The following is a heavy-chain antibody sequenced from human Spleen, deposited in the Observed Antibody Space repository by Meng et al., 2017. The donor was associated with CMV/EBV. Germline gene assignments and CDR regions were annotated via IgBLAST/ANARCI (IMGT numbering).Heavy chain of an antibody. J-gene: IGHJ6*02. CDR2: INSRGDET. Sequence: GESLKISCAASGFNFKTYWMTWVRRAPGKGLEWVAFINSRGDETHYADSVKGRITIFRDNTKNSLFLQMESLGAEDTAVYYCARDLLGPYSTSFYYYYYGMDVWGQGTTVTVSS. V-gene: IGHV3-21*01. D-gene: IGHD6-6*01. CDR3: ARDLLGPYSTSFYYYYYGMDV. CDR1: GFNFKTYW.